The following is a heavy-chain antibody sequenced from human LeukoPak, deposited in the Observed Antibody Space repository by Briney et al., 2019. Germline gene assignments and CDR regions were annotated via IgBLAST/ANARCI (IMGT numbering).Heavy chain of an antibody. V-gene: IGHV1-18*04. CDR1: GYTFTGYY. CDR3: ARVRAGGFWSGYPSVGWFDP. J-gene: IGHJ5*02. CDR2: ISAYNGNT. D-gene: IGHD3-3*01. Sequence: ASVKVSCKASGYTFTGYYMHWVRQAPGQGLEWMGWISAYNGNTNYAQKLQGRVTMTTDTSTSTAYMELRSLRSDDTAVYYCARVRAGGFWSGYPSVGWFDPWGQGTLVTVSS.